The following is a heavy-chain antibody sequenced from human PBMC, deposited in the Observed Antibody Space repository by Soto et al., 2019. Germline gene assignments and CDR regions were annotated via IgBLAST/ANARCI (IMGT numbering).Heavy chain of an antibody. J-gene: IGHJ4*02. CDR3: AGSSGWYGGKSFDY. V-gene: IGHV4-59*01. D-gene: IGHD6-19*01. CDR2: IYYSGST. Sequence: SETLSLTCTVSGGSISSYYRSWIRQPPGKGLEWIGYIYYSGSTNHNPSLKSRVTISVDTSKNQFSLKLSSVTAADTAVYYCAGSSGWYGGKSFDYWGQGTLVTVSS. CDR1: GGSISSYY.